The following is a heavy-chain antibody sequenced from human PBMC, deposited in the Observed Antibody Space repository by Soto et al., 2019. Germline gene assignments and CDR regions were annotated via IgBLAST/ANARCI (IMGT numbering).Heavy chain of an antibody. V-gene: IGHV3-30*18. CDR3: AKSYGPSDGMDV. CDR1: GFTFSSYG. Sequence: GGSLRLSCAASGFTFSSYGMHWVRQAPGKGLEWVAVISYDGSNKYYADYVKGRFTISRDNSKNTLYLQMNSLRAEDTAVYYCAKSYGPSDGMDVWGRGTTVTVSS. D-gene: IGHD3-10*01. CDR2: ISYDGSNK. J-gene: IGHJ6*02.